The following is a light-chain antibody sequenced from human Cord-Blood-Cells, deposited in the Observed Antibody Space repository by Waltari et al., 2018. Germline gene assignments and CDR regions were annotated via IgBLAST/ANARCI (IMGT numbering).Light chain of an antibody. V-gene: IGLV2-23*01. CDR3: CSYAGSSRV. J-gene: IGLJ3*02. CDR2: EGS. CDR1: SRDVGSYNL. Sequence: HSALTQPASVSGSPRPSITIPCTGTSRDVGSYNLVSWYHQHPGKAPQLMIYEGSKRPSGVSNRFSGSKSGNTASLTISGLQAEDEADYYCCSYAGSSRVFGGGTKLTVL.